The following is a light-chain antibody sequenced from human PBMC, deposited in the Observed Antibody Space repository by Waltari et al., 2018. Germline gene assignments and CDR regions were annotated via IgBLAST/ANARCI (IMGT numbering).Light chain of an antibody. V-gene: IGLV2-14*01. J-gene: IGLJ2*01. CDR1: SSDVGAYTS. CDR2: EVR. Sequence: QSALTQPASVSGSPGQAVPISCTGPSSDVGAYTSLSWFQYSPRTVPRPIRYEVRVRPSGVSNRFSGSKSGNTASLTSSGLQADAESDYYCSSYTGSSSLVVFGGGTKLTVL. CDR3: SSYTGSSSLVV.